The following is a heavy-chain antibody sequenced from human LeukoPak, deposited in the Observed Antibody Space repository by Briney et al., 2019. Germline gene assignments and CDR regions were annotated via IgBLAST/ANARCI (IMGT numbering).Heavy chain of an antibody. V-gene: IGHV3-53*01. J-gene: IGHJ3*02. CDR2: IYSGGGST. CDR3: ARREGSSTGALAFDI. CDR1: GFTVSGNY. D-gene: IGHD2-2*01. Sequence: GGSLRLSCAVSGFTVSGNYMSWVRQAPGKGLEWVSLIYSGGGSTYYADSVKGRFTISRDNSKNTLYLQMNSLRAEDTAVYYCARREGSSTGALAFDIWGQGTMVSVSS.